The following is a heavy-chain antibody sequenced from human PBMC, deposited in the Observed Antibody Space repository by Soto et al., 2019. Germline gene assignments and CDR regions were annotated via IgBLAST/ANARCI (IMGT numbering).Heavy chain of an antibody. CDR2: INHSGST. V-gene: IGHV4-34*01. CDR1: GGSFSGYY. J-gene: IGHJ5*02. D-gene: IGHD3-3*01. Sequence: PSETLSLTCAVYGGSFSGYYWSWIRQPPGKGLEWIGEINHSGSTNYNPSLKSRVTISVDTSKNQFSLKLSSVTAADTAVYYCAREIFGVVTLHWFDPWGQGTLVTVSS. CDR3: AREIFGVVTLHWFDP.